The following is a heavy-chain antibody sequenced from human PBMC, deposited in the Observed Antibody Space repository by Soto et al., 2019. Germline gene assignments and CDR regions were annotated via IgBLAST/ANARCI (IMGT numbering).Heavy chain of an antibody. CDR1: GFTFSSYG. D-gene: IGHD4-17*01. Sequence: QVQLVESGGGVVQPGRSLRLSCAASGFTFSSYGMHWVRQAPGKGLEWVAVISYDGSNKYYADSVKGRFTISRDNSKNTLDLQMNSLRAEDTAVYYCAKDWTTVTTFDYWGQGTLVTVSS. CDR2: ISYDGSNK. V-gene: IGHV3-30*18. CDR3: AKDWTTVTTFDY. J-gene: IGHJ4*02.